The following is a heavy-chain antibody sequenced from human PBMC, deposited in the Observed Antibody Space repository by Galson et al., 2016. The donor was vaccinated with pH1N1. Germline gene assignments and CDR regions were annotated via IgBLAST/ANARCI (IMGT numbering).Heavy chain of an antibody. CDR1: GGSLSSSNFC. J-gene: IGHJ4*02. CDR2: IHYSGFT. D-gene: IGHD1-26*01. Sequence: SETLSLTCTVSGGSLSSSNFCGGWIRQPPGKGLEWIGNIHYSGFTHYNSSLQSRVTISVDTSENQFTLRLSSVTAADTAVYYCARLMRGSYPDPLYYFDFWGQGTLVTVSS. CDR3: ARLMRGSYPDPLYYFDF. V-gene: IGHV4-39*01.